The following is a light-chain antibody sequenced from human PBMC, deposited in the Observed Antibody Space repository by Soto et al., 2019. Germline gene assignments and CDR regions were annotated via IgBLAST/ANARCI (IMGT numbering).Light chain of an antibody. CDR1: QSISSW. CDR2: KAS. Sequence: DIQMTQSPSTLSASVGDRVTITCRASQSISSWLAWYQQKPGTAPNLLIYKASTLQSGVPSRFSGSGSGTEFTLTIISLQPDDASTYYCQQYNDNWRFGQGTKVEIK. J-gene: IGKJ1*01. CDR3: QQYNDNWR. V-gene: IGKV1-5*03.